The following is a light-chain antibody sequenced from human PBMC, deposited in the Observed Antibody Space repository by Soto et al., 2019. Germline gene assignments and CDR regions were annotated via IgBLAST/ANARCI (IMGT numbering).Light chain of an antibody. J-gene: IGKJ2*01. Sequence: IVMTQTPPSSPVTLGQPASISCRSSPSLVHSDGNTYLSWLHQRPGQPPRLLIYRVSIRFSGVTERFSGSGAGTAFTLKISRVEAEDVGFYYCMQATQIPHTFGQGTNLEI. CDR2: RVS. CDR3: MQATQIPHT. CDR1: PSLVHSDGNTY. V-gene: IGKV2-24*01.